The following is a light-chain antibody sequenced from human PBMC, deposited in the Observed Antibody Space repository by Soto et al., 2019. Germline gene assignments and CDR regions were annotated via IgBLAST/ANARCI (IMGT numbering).Light chain of an antibody. V-gene: IGLV2-23*03. J-gene: IGLJ1*01. CDR1: STDVGSYNL. Sequence: QSALTQPASVSGSPGQSITISCTGTSTDVGSYNLVSWYQHHPGKAPKLMIYEGSKRPSGVSTRFSGSKSGNTASLTISGLQAEDEADYYCCSYADSRSFVFGTGTKLTVL. CDR2: EGS. CDR3: CSYADSRSFV.